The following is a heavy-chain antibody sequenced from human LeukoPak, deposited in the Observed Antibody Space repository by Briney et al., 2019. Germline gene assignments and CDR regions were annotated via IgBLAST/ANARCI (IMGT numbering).Heavy chain of an antibody. Sequence: ASVKVSCKTSGGTFNNSAISWVLQAPGQGLEWLGGIMPLFGTAGYAQKFRGRVTITKDESTRTIYLELTSLTSDDTAVYYCARDVHGDYGSGWFDPWGQGTLVSVSS. J-gene: IGHJ5*02. V-gene: IGHV1-69*05. D-gene: IGHD4-17*01. CDR2: IMPLFGTA. CDR3: ARDVHGDYGSGWFDP. CDR1: GGTFNNSA.